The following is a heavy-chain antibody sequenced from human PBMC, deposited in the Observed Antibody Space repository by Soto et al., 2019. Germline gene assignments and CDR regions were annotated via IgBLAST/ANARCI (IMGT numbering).Heavy chain of an antibody. Sequence: EVQLVQSGAEVKKPGESLKISCKGSGYRFTSYWIGWVRQMPGKGLEWMGVIYPGDSDTRYNPSFQGQVTISADKSNSTAYLQWSSLKASDTAIYYCARHRGSDWTDSYDWGQGTLVTVSS. D-gene: IGHD1-1*01. J-gene: IGHJ4*02. CDR1: GYRFTSYW. V-gene: IGHV5-51*03. CDR3: ARHRGSDWTDSYD. CDR2: IYPGDSDT.